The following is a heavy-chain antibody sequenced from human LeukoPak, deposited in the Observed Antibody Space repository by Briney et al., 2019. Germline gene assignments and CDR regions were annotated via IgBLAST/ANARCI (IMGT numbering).Heavy chain of an antibody. CDR3: AKSNGYGLVDI. V-gene: IGHV4-38-2*02. CDR1: GYSISSGYY. D-gene: IGHD3-10*01. CDR2: IYHSGST. Sequence: KPSETLSLTCTVSGYSISSGYYWGWIRQPPGKGLEWIGSIYHSGSTYYNPSLKSRVTISVDTSKNQFSLKLSSVTAADTTVYYCAKSNGYGLVDIWGQGTMVTVSS. J-gene: IGHJ3*02.